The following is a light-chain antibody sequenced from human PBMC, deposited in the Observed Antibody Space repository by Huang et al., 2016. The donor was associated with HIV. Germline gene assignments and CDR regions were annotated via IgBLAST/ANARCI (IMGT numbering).Light chain of an antibody. Sequence: EIVMTQSPATLSVSPGERATLSCRASQTVRSNLAWYQQKPGQAPRLLIYAASTRATDIPARFSGSGSGTEFTLTISSLQSEDFAVYYCQHYRVWPPVYTFGQGTKLEIK. V-gene: IGKV3-15*01. CDR1: QTVRSN. CDR2: AAS. CDR3: QHYRVWPPVYT. J-gene: IGKJ2*01.